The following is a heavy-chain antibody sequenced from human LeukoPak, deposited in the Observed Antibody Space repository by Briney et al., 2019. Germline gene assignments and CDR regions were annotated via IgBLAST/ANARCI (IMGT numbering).Heavy chain of an antibody. Sequence: PSQSLSLTCTVAGASISSYYWSCIRQPPGKGLEWIGYIYYSGSTNYNPSLKSRVTISVDTSKNQFSLKLSSVTAADTAVYYCARDRVPYYYYMDVWGKGTTVTVSS. CDR1: GASISSYY. J-gene: IGHJ6*03. D-gene: IGHD2-2*01. CDR3: ARDRVPYYYYMDV. V-gene: IGHV4-59*01. CDR2: IYYSGST.